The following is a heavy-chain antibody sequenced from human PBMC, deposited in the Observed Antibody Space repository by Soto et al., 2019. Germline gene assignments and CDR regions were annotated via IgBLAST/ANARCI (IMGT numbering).Heavy chain of an antibody. V-gene: IGHV4-34*01. CDR2: INHSGST. D-gene: IGHD5-18*01. Sequence: QVQLQQWGAGLLKPSETLSLTCAVYGGSFSVYYWSWIRQPPGKGLEWIGEINHSGSTNYNPSLKSRVTISLDTSKNQFSLKLSPVTAADTAVYYCARGRLDTAMVIYDYYGMDVWGQGTTVTVSS. CDR1: GGSFSVYY. J-gene: IGHJ6*02. CDR3: ARGRLDTAMVIYDYYGMDV.